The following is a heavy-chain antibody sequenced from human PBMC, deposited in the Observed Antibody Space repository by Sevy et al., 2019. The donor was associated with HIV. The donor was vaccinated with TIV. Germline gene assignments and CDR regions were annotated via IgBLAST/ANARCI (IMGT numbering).Heavy chain of an antibody. CDR3: AKNWGPFDV. CDR1: GDSVSSDTAA. D-gene: IGHD7-27*01. J-gene: IGHJ3*01. Sequence: SQTLSLTCAISGDSVSSDTAAWNWIRQSPSGGLEWLGRTYYRSRWRNDYAVSVKSRIIITPDTSRNRFSLQLNSVTPEDTAVYYCAKNWGPFDVWGQGTMVTVSS. V-gene: IGHV6-1*01. CDR2: TYYRSRWRN.